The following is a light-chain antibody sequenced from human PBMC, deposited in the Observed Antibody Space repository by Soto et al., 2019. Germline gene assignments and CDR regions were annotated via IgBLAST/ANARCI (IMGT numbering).Light chain of an antibody. CDR1: QSVSSY. CDR2: GAS. V-gene: IGKV3-15*01. J-gene: IGKJ1*01. Sequence: EIVMTQSPATLSVSPGERATLSCRAGQSVSSYLAWYQQKPGQAPTLLIYGASTRATGIPTRFSGSGSGTEFTLAISSPQSEDFAVYYCQPYNNWPPWTFGQGTKVEIK. CDR3: QPYNNWPPWT.